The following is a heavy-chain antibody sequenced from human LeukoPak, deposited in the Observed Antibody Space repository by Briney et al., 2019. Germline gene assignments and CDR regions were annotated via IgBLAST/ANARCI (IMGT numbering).Heavy chain of an antibody. CDR1: GFTFSNYA. D-gene: IGHD3-9*01. CDR2: ISGNGGST. CDR3: AKDVFELYDIYDH. Sequence: GGSLRLSCTASGFTFSNYAMSWVRQAPGKGLEWVSAISGNGGSTFDADSVKGRFTISRDNSKNTLYLQMNSLRAEDTAIYYCAKDVFELYDIYDHWGQGALVTVSS. J-gene: IGHJ4*02. V-gene: IGHV3-23*01.